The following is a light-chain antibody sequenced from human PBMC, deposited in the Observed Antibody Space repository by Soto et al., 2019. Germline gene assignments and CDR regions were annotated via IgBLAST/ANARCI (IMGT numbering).Light chain of an antibody. CDR1: QSVSSN. J-gene: IGKJ2*01. Sequence: ELVMTQSPATLSVSPGERATLSCRASQSVSSNLAWYQQKPGQAPRLLIYGASTRATGIPARFSGSGSGTEFTLTISRVEPEDFAVYYCQQYGPSPPYTFGQGTKVDIK. V-gene: IGKV3-15*01. CDR3: QQYGPSPPYT. CDR2: GAS.